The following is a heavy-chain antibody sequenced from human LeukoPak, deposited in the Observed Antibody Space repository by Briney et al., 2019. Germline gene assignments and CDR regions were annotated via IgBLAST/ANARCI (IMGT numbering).Heavy chain of an antibody. CDR1: GFPFSTYW. Sequence: GGSLRLSCAASGFPFSTYWMSWVRQAPGKGLEWVANINQDGTEKYYVDSVKGRFTISRDNAKNSLYLQMNSLRAEDTAVYYCARWTRISSGGYYFDYWGQGTLVTVSS. D-gene: IGHD6-19*01. V-gene: IGHV3-7*01. CDR3: ARWTRISSGGYYFDY. J-gene: IGHJ4*02. CDR2: INQDGTEK.